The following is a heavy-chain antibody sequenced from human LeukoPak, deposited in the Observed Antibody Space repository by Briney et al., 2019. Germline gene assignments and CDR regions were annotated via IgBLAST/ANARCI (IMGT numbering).Heavy chain of an antibody. CDR1: GYRFIDYW. J-gene: IGHJ6*02. CDR2: FFPGGADT. V-gene: IGHV5-51*01. D-gene: IGHD2-15*01. Sequence: GGPWQISCKSSGYRFIDYWIGGLRRLHGKDLEWLGIFFPGGADTKFSPSVQGQVTISADNSNSTAYLQWSSLKASDTAMYYCVRHGLRGCSGGRCFTSFYYYGPDVWGQGSTVTVSS. CDR3: VRHGLRGCSGGRCFTSFYYYGPDV.